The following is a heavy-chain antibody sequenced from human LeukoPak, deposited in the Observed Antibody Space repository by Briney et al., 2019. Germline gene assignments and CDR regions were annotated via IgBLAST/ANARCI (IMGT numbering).Heavy chain of an antibody. J-gene: IGHJ4*02. V-gene: IGHV3-74*01. CDR3: ARDRSDGFDY. CDR2: ISADGSST. CDR1: GFTFSRFS. Sequence: PGGSLRLSCAASGFTFSRFSMHWVRQVPGKGLVWVSRISADGSSTNYADSVKGRFTISRDNSKNTLYLQMNSLRTEDTAVYYCARDRSDGFDYWGQGTLVTVSS.